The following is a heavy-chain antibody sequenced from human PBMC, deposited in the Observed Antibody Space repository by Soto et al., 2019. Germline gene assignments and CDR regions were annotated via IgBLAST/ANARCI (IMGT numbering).Heavy chain of an antibody. V-gene: IGHV3-74*01. D-gene: IGHD1-26*01. J-gene: IGHJ5*02. CDR2: VNPDGSTT. CDR3: AKVASGRYDWFDP. CDR1: KFSFSGYW. Sequence: EVQLVESGGGLVQPGGSLRLSCAASKFSFSGYWMHWVRQAPGKGLMWVSRVNPDGSTTTYADSVKGRFTISRDNAKNTLFLQMNSLRADDSAVYYCAKVASGRYDWFDPWCQGTLVTVSS.